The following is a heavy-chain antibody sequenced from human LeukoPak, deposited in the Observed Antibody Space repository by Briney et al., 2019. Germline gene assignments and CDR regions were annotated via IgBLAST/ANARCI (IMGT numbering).Heavy chain of an antibody. J-gene: IGHJ4*02. CDR1: GFTFSSYA. CDR3: ARDSPYYYDSSGYSLSFDY. Sequence: GGSLRLSCAASGFTFSSYAMHWVRQAPGKGLEWVAVISYDGSNKYYADSVKGRFTISRDNSKNTLYLQMNSLRAEDTAVYYCARDSPYYYDSSGYSLSFDYWGQGTLSPSPQ. D-gene: IGHD3-22*01. CDR2: ISYDGSNK. V-gene: IGHV3-30-3*01.